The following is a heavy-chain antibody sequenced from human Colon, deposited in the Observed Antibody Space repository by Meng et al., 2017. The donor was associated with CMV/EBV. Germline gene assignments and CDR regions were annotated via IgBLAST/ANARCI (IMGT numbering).Heavy chain of an antibody. CDR3: ARAIGGSYSSFDH. Sequence: DSVSSGFATWNWIKQSPERGLEWLGRTYYRSKWYTDSAVSMKSRITVNPDTSKNQFSLQLNFVTPEDTAVYFCARAIGGSYSSFDHWGQGTLVTVSS. CDR1: DSVSSGFAT. CDR2: TYYRSKWYT. D-gene: IGHD1-26*01. V-gene: IGHV6-1*01. J-gene: IGHJ5*02.